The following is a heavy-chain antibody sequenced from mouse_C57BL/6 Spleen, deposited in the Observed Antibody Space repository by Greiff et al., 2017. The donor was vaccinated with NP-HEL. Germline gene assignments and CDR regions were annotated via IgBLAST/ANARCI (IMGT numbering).Heavy chain of an antibody. CDR1: GYTFTSYW. D-gene: IGHD2-3*01. Sequence: VQLQQPGAELVRPGTSVKLSCKASGYTFTSYWMHWVKQRPGQGLEWIGVIDPSDSYTNYNPKFKGKATLTVDTSSSTAYMQLSSLTSEDSAVYYCARRSSYDGYTGYFDVWGTGTTVTVSS. V-gene: IGHV1-59*01. CDR3: ARRSSYDGYTGYFDV. J-gene: IGHJ1*03. CDR2: IDPSDSYT.